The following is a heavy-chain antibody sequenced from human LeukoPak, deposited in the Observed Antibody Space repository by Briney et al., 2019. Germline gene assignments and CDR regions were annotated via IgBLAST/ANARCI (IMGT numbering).Heavy chain of an antibody. CDR3: ARERIAAAENAFDI. D-gene: IGHD6-13*01. V-gene: IGHV3-21*01. CDR1: GFTFSSYS. Sequence: PGGSLRLSCAASGFTFSSYSMNWARQAPGKGLEWVSSISSSSSYIYYADSVKGRFTISRDNAKNSLYLQMNSLRAEDTAVYYCARERIAAAENAFDIWGQGTMVTVSS. J-gene: IGHJ3*02. CDR2: ISSSSSYI.